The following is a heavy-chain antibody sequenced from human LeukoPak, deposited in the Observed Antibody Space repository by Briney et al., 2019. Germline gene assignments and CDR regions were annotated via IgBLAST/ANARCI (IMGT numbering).Heavy chain of an antibody. V-gene: IGHV3-23*01. CDR2: ISGKDGST. J-gene: IGHJ4*02. Sequence: GGSLRLSCAASGFTFSGYAMSWVRQAPGKGLEWVSVISGKDGSTYYADSVKGRFTISRDNSKNTLYLQMNSLRAEDTAVYYCAKVSTSFWYYYDSSGYLYWGQGTLVSVSS. D-gene: IGHD3-22*01. CDR3: AKVSTSFWYYYDSSGYLY. CDR1: GFTFSGYA.